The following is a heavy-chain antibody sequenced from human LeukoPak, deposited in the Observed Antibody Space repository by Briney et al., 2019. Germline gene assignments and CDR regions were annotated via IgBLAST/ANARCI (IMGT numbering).Heavy chain of an antibody. J-gene: IGHJ3*02. Sequence: SETLPLTCTVSGGSISSGDYYWSWIRLPPGKGLEWIGYIYYSGSTYYNPSLKSRVTISVDTSKNQFSLKLSSVTAADTAVYYCARGGYRIPDAFDIWGKGQWSPSLQ. V-gene: IGHV4-30-4*01. CDR1: GGSISSGDYY. CDR2: IYYSGST. CDR3: ARGGYRIPDAFDI. D-gene: IGHD5-18*01.